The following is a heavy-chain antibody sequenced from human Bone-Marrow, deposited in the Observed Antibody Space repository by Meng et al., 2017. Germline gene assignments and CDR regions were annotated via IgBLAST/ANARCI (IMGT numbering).Heavy chain of an antibody. CDR1: GFTFSSYA. D-gene: IGHD4-11*01. Sequence: GSLRLSCAASGFTFSSYAMHWVRQAPGKGLEWIGEINHSGSTNYNPSLESRATISVDTSQNNLSLKLSSVTAADSAVYYCARGPTTMAHDFDYWGQGTLVTVSS. J-gene: IGHJ4*02. CDR3: ARGPTTMAHDFDY. V-gene: IGHV4-34*01. CDR2: INHSGST.